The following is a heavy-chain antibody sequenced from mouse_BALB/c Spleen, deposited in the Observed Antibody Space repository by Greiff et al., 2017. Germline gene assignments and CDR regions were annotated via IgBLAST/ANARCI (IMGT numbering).Heavy chain of an antibody. CDR1: GFSLTSYG. CDR2: IWAGGST. Sequence: VKLVESGPGLVAPSQSLSITCTVSGFSLTSYGVHWVRQPPGKGLEWLGVIWAGGSTNYNSALMSRLSISKDNSKSQVFLKMNSLQTDDTAMYYCAREGFYGSSYGWYFDVWGAGTTVTVSS. V-gene: IGHV2-9*02. D-gene: IGHD1-1*01. J-gene: IGHJ1*01. CDR3: AREGFYGSSYGWYFDV.